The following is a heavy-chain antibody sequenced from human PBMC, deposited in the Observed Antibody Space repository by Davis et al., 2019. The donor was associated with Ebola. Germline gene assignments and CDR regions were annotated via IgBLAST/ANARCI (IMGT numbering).Heavy chain of an antibody. CDR1: GYTFTNYY. CDR2: INPNFGGK. J-gene: IGHJ5*02. Sequence: ASVKVSCKASGYTFTNYYMHWVRQAPGQGLEWMGRINPNFGGKIYAQKFQDRVTLTIDTSINTAYMELDSLISDDTAVYYCARGHTYGRWDDWFDPWGQGTLVTVSS. V-gene: IGHV1-2*06. CDR3: ARGHTYGRWDDWFDP. D-gene: IGHD4-17*01.